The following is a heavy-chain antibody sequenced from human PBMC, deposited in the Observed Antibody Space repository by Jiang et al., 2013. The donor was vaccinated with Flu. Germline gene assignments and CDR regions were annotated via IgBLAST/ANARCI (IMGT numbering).Heavy chain of an antibody. D-gene: IGHD1-26*01. CDR1: GGSISSGSYY. CDR2: IYTSGST. J-gene: IGHJ3*02. CDR3: ARESGSYAFDI. V-gene: IGHV4-61*02. Sequence: GSGLVKPSQTLSLTCTVSGGSISSGSYYWSWIRQPAGKGLEWIGRIYTSGSTNYNPSLKSRVTISVDTSKNQFSLKLSSVTAADTAVYYCARESGSYAFDIWGQGTSGHRSL.